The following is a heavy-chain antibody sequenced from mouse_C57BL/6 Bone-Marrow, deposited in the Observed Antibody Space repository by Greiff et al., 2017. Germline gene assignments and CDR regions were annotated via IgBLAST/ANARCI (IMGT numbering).Heavy chain of an antibody. Sequence: EVKLMESGGGLVKPGGSLKLSCAASGFTFSSYAMSWVRQTPEKRLEWVATISDGGSYTYYPDNVKGRFTISRDNAKNNLYLQMSHLKSEDTAMYYCARDHYGSSHWYFDVWGTGTTVTVSS. CDR2: ISDGGSYT. V-gene: IGHV5-4*01. CDR1: GFTFSSYA. CDR3: ARDHYGSSHWYFDV. J-gene: IGHJ1*03. D-gene: IGHD1-1*01.